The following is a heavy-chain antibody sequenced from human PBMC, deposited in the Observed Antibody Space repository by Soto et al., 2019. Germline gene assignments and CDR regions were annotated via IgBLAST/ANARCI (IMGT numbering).Heavy chain of an antibody. Sequence: GGSLRLSCAASGFTFSSYAMSWVRQAPGKXLEWVSAISSSGDSTDYADSVTGRFTISRDNSKNTLYLQMNSLRAEDTAVYYCAKIPYGSRSYNHRPFDYWGQGTLVTVSS. D-gene: IGHD3-10*01. J-gene: IGHJ4*02. CDR1: GFTFSSYA. CDR3: AKIPYGSRSYNHRPFDY. V-gene: IGHV3-23*01. CDR2: ISSSGDST.